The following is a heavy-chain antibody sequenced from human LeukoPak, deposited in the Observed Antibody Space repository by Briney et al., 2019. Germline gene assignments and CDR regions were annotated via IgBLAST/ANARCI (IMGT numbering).Heavy chain of an antibody. Sequence: GGSLRLSCAASGCSFSKYGMSWVRQTQGKGLEWVSGISGSGDGTYYADPVKGRFIVSRDNSKYTLYLQMNSLRDDDTAVYDCAKAPIELWLQGYFEYWGPGTLVTVSS. D-gene: IGHD5-24*01. CDR3: AKAPIELWLQGYFEY. J-gene: IGHJ4*02. CDR2: ISGSGDGT. V-gene: IGHV3-23*01. CDR1: GCSFSKYG.